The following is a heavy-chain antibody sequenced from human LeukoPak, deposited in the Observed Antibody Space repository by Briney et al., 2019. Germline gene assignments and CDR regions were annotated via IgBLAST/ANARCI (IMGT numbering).Heavy chain of an antibody. V-gene: IGHV3-66*01. Sequence: GGSLRLSCAASGFTVSGNYMSWVRQAPGKGLEWHSVIHRGGNTYYADSVKGRFTISRDSSQNTVFLQMDGLRAEDTAVYYCARDPGYGLGVDYGDYWGQGTLVTVSS. CDR3: ARDPGYGLGVDYGDY. CDR1: GFTVSGNY. J-gene: IGHJ4*02. CDR2: IHRGGNT. D-gene: IGHD3-10*01.